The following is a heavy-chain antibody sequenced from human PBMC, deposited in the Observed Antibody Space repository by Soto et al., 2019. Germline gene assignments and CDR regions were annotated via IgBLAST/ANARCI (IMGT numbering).Heavy chain of an antibody. D-gene: IGHD6-19*01. Sequence: GSLRLSCAASGFTFSSYDMHWVRQATGKRLEWVSAVGFAGDTYYLDSVKGRFTIFRDTARSSLYLQMNSLRAEDTAVYYCARAAVAGICDYWGQGTLVTVSS. CDR1: GFTFSSYD. CDR3: ARAAVAGICDY. V-gene: IGHV3-13*01. J-gene: IGHJ4*02. CDR2: VGFAGDT.